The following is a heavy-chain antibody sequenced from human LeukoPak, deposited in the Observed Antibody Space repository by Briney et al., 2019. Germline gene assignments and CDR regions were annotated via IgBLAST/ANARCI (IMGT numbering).Heavy chain of an antibody. J-gene: IGHJ4*02. V-gene: IGHV1-2*02. Sequence: ASVKVSCKASGYTFTGYYMHWVRQAPGQGLEWMGWINPNSGGTNYAQNFQGRVTMTRDTSISTAYMELSRLRSDDMAVYYCARDRREYFDYWGRGTLVTVSS. CDR3: ARDRREYFDY. CDR1: GYTFTGYY. CDR2: INPNSGGT.